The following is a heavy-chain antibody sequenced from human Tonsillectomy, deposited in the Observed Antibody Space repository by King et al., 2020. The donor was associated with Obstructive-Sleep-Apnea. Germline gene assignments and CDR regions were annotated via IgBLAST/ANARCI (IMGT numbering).Heavy chain of an antibody. Sequence: VQLVESGDEVKKPGASVKVSCKTSGYTFTGYGINWVRQAPGQGLEWMGWISPHNGKTNYAQKVQGRVTMTTDTSTTTAYMELRSLRSDDTAVYYCAREEYYFDGSGYYPSDYWGQGTLVTVSS. V-gene: IGHV1-18*01. CDR3: AREEYYFDGSGYYPSDY. CDR1: GYTFTGYG. D-gene: IGHD3-22*01. CDR2: ISPHNGKT. J-gene: IGHJ4*02.